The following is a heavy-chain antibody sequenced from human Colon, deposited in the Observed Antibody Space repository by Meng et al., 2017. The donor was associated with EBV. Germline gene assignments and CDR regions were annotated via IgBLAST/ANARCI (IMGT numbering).Heavy chain of an antibody. CDR3: AKQGYCTGGSCFFDY. V-gene: IGHV4-39*07. J-gene: IGHJ4*02. Sequence: QLHLQALGPGLVKPAETLSFICTVSGGSISSSVYYWGWVRQSPGRGLEWIGSIYSNGNTYYNPSLKSRFTMSVDTSKNQFSLKVSSVTAADTAVYYCAKQGYCTGGSCFFDYWGPGTLVTVSS. CDR1: GGSISSSVYY. D-gene: IGHD2-15*01. CDR2: IYSNGNT.